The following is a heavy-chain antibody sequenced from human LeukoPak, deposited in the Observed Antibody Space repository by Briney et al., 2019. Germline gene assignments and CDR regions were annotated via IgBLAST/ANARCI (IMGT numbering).Heavy chain of an antibody. D-gene: IGHD1-26*01. Sequence: SETLSLTCGVYGGSLSDYSWSWISQPQGKGLEFIGEITQSVNTNYNPSLKSRVTISVDMSKNQVSLRLSSVTAADTAVYYCARQGGSYYAIDDWGQGTLVTVSS. J-gene: IGHJ4*02. CDR2: ITQSVNT. CDR3: ARQGGSYYAIDD. V-gene: IGHV4-34*01. CDR1: GGSLSDYS.